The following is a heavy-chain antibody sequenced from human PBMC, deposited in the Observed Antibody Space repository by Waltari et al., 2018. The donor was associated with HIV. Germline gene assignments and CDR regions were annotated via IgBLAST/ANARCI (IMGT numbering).Heavy chain of an antibody. V-gene: IGHV1-69*01. CDR3: AGASGDYSFYYAMDV. Sequence: QVQMVPSGAEVKKPWSSVKVSCMASGGTFSSYAFNWVGQAPGQGLEWRGVIIPIFATTNYAQKFQGRVRSTADESTGTAYMELSSLRSEDTAVYYCAGASGDYSFYYAMDVWGQGTTVTVSS. CDR1: GGTFSSYA. D-gene: IGHD2-8*02. J-gene: IGHJ6*02. CDR2: IIPIFATT.